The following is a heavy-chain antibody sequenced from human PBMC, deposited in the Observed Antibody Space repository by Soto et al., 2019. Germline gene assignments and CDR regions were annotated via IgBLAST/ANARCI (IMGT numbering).Heavy chain of an antibody. CDR2: IIPTLNTV. CDR3: ATRWTLRTVVGYYYSGMDD. V-gene: IGHV1-69*11. J-gene: IGHJ6*02. D-gene: IGHD2-15*01. Sequence: QVQLVQSGAEVKKPGSSVKVSCKASGGSFSSHAVSWVRQAPGEGLEWMGAIIPTLNTVTYAPKFQGRVTIRADXSXGXAXXELSSLRSEDTAVYYCATRWTLRTVVGYYYSGMDDWGQGTTVSVSS. CDR1: GGSFSSHA.